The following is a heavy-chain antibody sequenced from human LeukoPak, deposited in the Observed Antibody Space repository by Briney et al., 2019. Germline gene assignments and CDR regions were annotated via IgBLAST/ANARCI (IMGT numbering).Heavy chain of an antibody. J-gene: IGHJ5*02. V-gene: IGHV4-31*11. Sequence: SETLSLTCAVSGGSISSGGYYWSWIRQHPGTGLEWIGYIYYSGSTYYNPSLKSRVTISVDTSKNQFSLKLSSVTAADTAVYYCARDHSSSWLNPLTWFDPWGQGTLVTVSS. D-gene: IGHD6-13*01. CDR3: ARDHSSSWLNPLTWFDP. CDR2: IYYSGST. CDR1: GGSISSGGYY.